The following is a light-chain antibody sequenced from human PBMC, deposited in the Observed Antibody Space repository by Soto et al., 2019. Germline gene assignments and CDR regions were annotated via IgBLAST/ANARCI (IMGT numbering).Light chain of an antibody. Sequence: NFMLTQPHSVSESPGKTVTISCTRSSGSLASNYVQWYQQRPGSSPTTVIYEDNQRPSGVPDRFSGSIDSSSNSASLTISGLKTEDEADYHCQSYDSSHHVVFGGGTKVTVL. CDR3: QSYDSSHHVV. CDR1: SGSLASNY. V-gene: IGLV6-57*01. J-gene: IGLJ2*01. CDR2: EDN.